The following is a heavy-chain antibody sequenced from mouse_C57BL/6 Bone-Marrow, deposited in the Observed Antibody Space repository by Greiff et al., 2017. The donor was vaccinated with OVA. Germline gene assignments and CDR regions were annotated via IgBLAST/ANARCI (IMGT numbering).Heavy chain of an antibody. Sequence: VQLQQPGAELVKPGASVKLSCKASGYTFTSYWMHWVKQRPGQGLEWIGMIHPNSGSTNYNEKFKSKATLTVAKSSSTAYMQLSSLTSEDSAVYYCARKGRSSLDYWGQGTTLTVSS. V-gene: IGHV1-64*01. CDR2: IHPNSGST. D-gene: IGHD1-1*01. CDR1: GYTFTSYW. J-gene: IGHJ2*01. CDR3: ARKGRSSLDY.